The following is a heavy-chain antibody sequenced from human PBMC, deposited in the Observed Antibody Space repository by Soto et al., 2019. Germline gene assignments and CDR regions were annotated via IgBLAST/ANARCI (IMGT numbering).Heavy chain of an antibody. Sequence: APVTRSCKPSGSIFSVYYMLCVRQDTGQGLEWIGWINPNSGVTSYAQKCQGRATMSRDTSITTVYMELRRLTSDDTAMYYCARDGVVVDFWNQLWFDPWGQGTQVTGSS. V-gene: IGHV1-2*02. CDR2: INPNSGVT. CDR1: GSIFSVYY. CDR3: ARDGVVVDFWNQLWFDP. D-gene: IGHD3-3*01. J-gene: IGHJ5*02.